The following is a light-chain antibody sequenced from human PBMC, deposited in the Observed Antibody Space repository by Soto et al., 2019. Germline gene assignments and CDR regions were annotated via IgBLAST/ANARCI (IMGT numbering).Light chain of an antibody. V-gene: IGKV3-15*01. CDR1: QSVSSK. Sequence: EIVMTQSPATLSVSPGERATLSCRASQSVSSKLAWYRQEPGQAPRLLIYGASTRATGIPASFSGSGSGTEFTLTISSLQSEEFAVYYCEQYDNWPLTFGGGTKVQIK. CDR3: EQYDNWPLT. CDR2: GAS. J-gene: IGKJ4*01.